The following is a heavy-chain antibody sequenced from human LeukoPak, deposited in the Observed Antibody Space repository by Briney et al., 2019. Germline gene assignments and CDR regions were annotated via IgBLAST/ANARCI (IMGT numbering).Heavy chain of an antibody. J-gene: IGHJ4*02. V-gene: IGHV4-39*07. CDR3: ARDRGVNDFDY. CDR1: GGSISTSSYY. CDR2: IYYSGST. D-gene: IGHD3-3*01. Sequence: SETLSLTCTVSGGSISTSSYYWSWIRQPPGKGLECIGNIYYSGSTYYNPSLKSRVTISVDTSKNQFSLKLSSVTAADTAVYYCARDRGVNDFDYWGQGTLVTVSS.